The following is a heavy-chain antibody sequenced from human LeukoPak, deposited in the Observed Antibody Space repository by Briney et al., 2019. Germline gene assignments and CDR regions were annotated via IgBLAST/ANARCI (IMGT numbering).Heavy chain of an antibody. J-gene: IGHJ4*02. CDR3: ARALWTGYSSSWYSYFDY. CDR2: ISAYNGNT. D-gene: IGHD6-13*01. V-gene: IGHV1-18*01. CDR1: GYTFTSYG. Sequence: GASVKVSCKASGYTFTSYGISWVRQAPGQGLEWMGWISAYNGNTNYAQKLQGRVTMTTDTSTSTAYMELRSLRSDDTAVYYCARALWTGYSSSWYSYFDYWGQGTLVTVSS.